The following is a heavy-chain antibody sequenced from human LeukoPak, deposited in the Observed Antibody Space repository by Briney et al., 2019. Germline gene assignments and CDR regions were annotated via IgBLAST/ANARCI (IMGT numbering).Heavy chain of an antibody. CDR2: IIPILGIA. V-gene: IGHV1-69*04. CDR1: GGTXSSYA. D-gene: IGHD6-6*01. J-gene: IGHJ5*02. CDR3: ASVLEYSSSIWFDP. Sequence: SVKVSCKASGGTXSSYAISWVRQAPGQGLEWMGRIIPILGIANYAQKFQGRVTITADKSTSTAYMELSSLRSEDTAVYYCASVLEYSSSIWFDPWGQGTLVTVSS.